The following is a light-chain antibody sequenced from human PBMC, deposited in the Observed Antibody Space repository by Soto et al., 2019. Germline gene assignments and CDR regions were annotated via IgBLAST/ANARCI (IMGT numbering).Light chain of an antibody. CDR3: QQYGSNWPDA. J-gene: IGKJ5*01. V-gene: IGKV3-20*01. Sequence: EIVLTQSPGTLSLSPGERATLSCRASQSVSSSWLAWYQQKPGQAPRLLIYGASSRATGIPDRVSGSGSGTDFTLTISRLEPEDFAVYYCQQYGSNWPDAFGQGTRLEIK. CDR1: QSVSSSW. CDR2: GAS.